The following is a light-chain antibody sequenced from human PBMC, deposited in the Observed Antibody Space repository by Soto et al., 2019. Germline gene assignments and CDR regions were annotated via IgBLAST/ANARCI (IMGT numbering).Light chain of an antibody. J-gene: IGKJ1*01. V-gene: IGKV4-1*01. CDR1: QSVLYSSNNKNY. CDR2: WAS. Sequence: DIVMTQSPDSLAVSLGERATINCKSSQSVLYSSNNKNYLAWYQQKPGQPPKLLINWASTRDSGVPDRFSGRGSGTDFTLTISSLQAEDVAVYYCQHYYSTPPTFGHGTKVEIK. CDR3: QHYYSTPPT.